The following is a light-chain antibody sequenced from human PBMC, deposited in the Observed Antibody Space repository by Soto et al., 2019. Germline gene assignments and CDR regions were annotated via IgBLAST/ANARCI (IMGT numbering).Light chain of an antibody. Sequence: QSALTQPASVSGSPGQSITLSCTGTSSDVGGYNYVSWYQQHPGKAPKLMIYDVSNRPSGISNRFSGSKSGNTASLTISGLQAEDEADYYCSSYTRISTVVFGGGTKLTVL. CDR2: DVS. CDR3: SSYTRISTVV. V-gene: IGLV2-14*03. J-gene: IGLJ3*02. CDR1: SSDVGGYNY.